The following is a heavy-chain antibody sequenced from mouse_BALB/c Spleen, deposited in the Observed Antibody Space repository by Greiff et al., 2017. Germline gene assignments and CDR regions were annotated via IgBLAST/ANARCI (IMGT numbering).Heavy chain of an antibody. V-gene: IGHV6-6*02. CDR1: GFTFSNYW. D-gene: IGHD2-1*01. CDR3: TRIYYPSGFAY. CDR2: IRLKSNNYAT. Sequence: EVMLVESGGGLVQPGGSMKLSCVASGFTFSNYWMNWVRQSPEKGLEWVAEIRLKSNNYATHYAESVKGRFTISRDDSKSSVYLQMNNLRAEDTGIYYCTRIYYPSGFAYWGQGTLVTVSA. J-gene: IGHJ3*01.